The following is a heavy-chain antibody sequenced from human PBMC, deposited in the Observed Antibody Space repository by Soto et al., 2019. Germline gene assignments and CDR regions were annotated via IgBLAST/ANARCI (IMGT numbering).Heavy chain of an antibody. Sequence: EVQLVESGGGLVQPGGSLRLSCAASGFTFSSYWMSWVRQAPGKGLEWVANIKQDGSEKYYVDSVKGRFTISRDNAKNSLYLQMNSLRAEDTAVYYCARAAGVVIEYYFDCWGQGTPVTVSS. J-gene: IGHJ4*02. CDR3: ARAAGVVIEYYFDC. CDR2: IKQDGSEK. V-gene: IGHV3-7*01. D-gene: IGHD2-21*01. CDR1: GFTFSSYW.